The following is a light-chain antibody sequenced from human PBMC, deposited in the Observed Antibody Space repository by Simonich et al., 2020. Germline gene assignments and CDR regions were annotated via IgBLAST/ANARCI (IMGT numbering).Light chain of an antibody. Sequence: DIVMTQSPDSLAVSLGERATINCKSSQSVLYSSNNKNYLAGYQQKPGQPPKLHIYWASTREAGVPDRFSGSGSGTDFTLTISSLQAEDVAVYYCQQYYSTPLTFGQGTKVEIK. CDR3: QQYYSTPLT. CDR2: WAS. CDR1: QSVLYSSNNKNY. V-gene: IGKV4-1*01. J-gene: IGKJ1*01.